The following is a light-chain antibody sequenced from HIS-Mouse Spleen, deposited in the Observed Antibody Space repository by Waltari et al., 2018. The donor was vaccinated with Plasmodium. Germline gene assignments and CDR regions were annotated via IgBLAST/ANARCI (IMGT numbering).Light chain of an antibody. CDR1: QSVSSSY. J-gene: IGKJ4*01. CDR2: GAS. Sequence: EIVLTQSPGTLSLYPGERATLSCRASQSVSSSYLAWYQLTPGQAPRLLVYGASSRATGSPDRFSGSESETDFTLTISRLEPEGFAVYYCQQYGSSPLTFGGGTKVEIK. V-gene: IGKV3-20*01. CDR3: QQYGSSPLT.